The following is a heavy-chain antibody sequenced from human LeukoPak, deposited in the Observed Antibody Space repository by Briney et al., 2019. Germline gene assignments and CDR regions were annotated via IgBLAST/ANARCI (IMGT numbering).Heavy chain of an antibody. CDR2: IIPIFGTA. CDR3: ARDGEYDSSGYYLGGYFY. CDR1: GGTFSSYA. Sequence: ASVKVSFTASGGTFSSYAISWVRQAPGQGLEWMGGIIPIFGTANYAQKFQGRVTITADESTSTAYMELSSLRSEDTAVYYCARDGEYDSSGYYLGGYFYWGQGTLVTVSS. D-gene: IGHD3-22*01. V-gene: IGHV1-69*01. J-gene: IGHJ4*02.